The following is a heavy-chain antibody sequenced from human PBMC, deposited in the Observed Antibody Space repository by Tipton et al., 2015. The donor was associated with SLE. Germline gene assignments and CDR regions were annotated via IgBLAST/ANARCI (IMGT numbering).Heavy chain of an antibody. D-gene: IGHD2-15*01. J-gene: IGHJ3*02. CDR3: ARADIVVVVAATAFDI. CDR2: ISYDGSNK. CDR1: GFTFSSYA. Sequence: RSLRLSCAASGFTFSSYAMHWVRQAPGKGLEWVAVISYDGSNKYYADSVKGRFTISRDNSKNTLYLQMNSLRAEDTAVYYCARADIVVVVAATAFDIWGQGTMVTVSS. V-gene: IGHV3-30-3*01.